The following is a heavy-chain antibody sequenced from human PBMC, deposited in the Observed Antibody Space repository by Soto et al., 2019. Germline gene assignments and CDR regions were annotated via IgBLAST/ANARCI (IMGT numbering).Heavy chain of an antibody. CDR2: IYPGDSDT. V-gene: IGHV5-51*01. CDR3: ARRMRGNQLLIYGGYGMDV. Sequence: PGESLKISCKASGYSFTNYWIGWVRQMPGKGLEWMGFIYPGDSDTIYSPSFQGQVTISADKSITTAYLRWSSLKASDTAMYYCARRMRGNQLLIYGGYGMDVWGQGTTVTVSS. CDR1: GYSFTNYW. J-gene: IGHJ6*02. D-gene: IGHD2-2*01.